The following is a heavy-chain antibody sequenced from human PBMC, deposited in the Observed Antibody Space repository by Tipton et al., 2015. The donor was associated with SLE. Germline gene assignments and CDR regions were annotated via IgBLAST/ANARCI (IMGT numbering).Heavy chain of an antibody. J-gene: IGHJ3*02. CDR2: ISYSGST. V-gene: IGHV4-30-4*01. CDR1: GGSISSGYYY. CDR3: ARGSGYGYGDDAFDI. D-gene: IGHD5-18*01. Sequence: TLSLTCTVSGGSISSGYYYWSWIRQPPGKGLEWIGYISYSGSTYYNPSLKSRVNISVDTSKNQFSLKLSSVTAADTAVYYCARGSGYGYGDDAFDIWGQGTMVTVSS.